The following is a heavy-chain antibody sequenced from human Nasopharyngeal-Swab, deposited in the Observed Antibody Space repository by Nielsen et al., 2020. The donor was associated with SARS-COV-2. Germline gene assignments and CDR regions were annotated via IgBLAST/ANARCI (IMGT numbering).Heavy chain of an antibody. V-gene: IGHV1-69*05. CDR2: IIPIYGTA. Sequence: WVRQAPGQGLEWMGGIIPIYGTANYAQKFQGRVTITTDKYTSTAYMELSRLRSEDTAVYYCARPYCSSTSCRLSYYYGMDVWGQGTTVTVSS. CDR3: ARPYCSSTSCRLSYYYGMDV. D-gene: IGHD2-2*01. J-gene: IGHJ6*02.